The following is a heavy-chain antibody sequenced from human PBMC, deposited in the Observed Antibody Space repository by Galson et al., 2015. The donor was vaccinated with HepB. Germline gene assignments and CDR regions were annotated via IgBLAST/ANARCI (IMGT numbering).Heavy chain of an antibody. D-gene: IGHD3-10*01. CDR3: AKDGFANVLLWLGEPLDY. CDR2: ISYDGSKK. CDR1: GFTFSSYG. J-gene: IGHJ4*02. V-gene: IGHV3-30*18. Sequence: SLRLSCAASGFTFSSYGMHWVRQAPGKGLEWVAVISYDGSKKYYADSVKGRFTISRDNSKNTLYLQINSLRAEDTAVYYCAKDGFANVLLWLGEPLDYWGQGTLVTVSS.